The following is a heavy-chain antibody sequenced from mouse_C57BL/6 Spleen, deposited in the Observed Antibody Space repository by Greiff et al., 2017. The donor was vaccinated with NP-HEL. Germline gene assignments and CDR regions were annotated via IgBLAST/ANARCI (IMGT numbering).Heavy chain of an antibody. Sequence: EVKLMESGGGLVKPGRSLKLSCAASGFTFSDYGMHWVRQAPEKGLEWVAYISSGSSTIYYADTVKGRFTISRDNAKNTLFLQMTSLRSEDTAMYYCARRGYYYGSIPHYCDYWGQGTTLTVSS. CDR1: GFTFSDYG. CDR3: ARRGYYYGSIPHYCDY. J-gene: IGHJ2*01. CDR2: ISSGSSTI. V-gene: IGHV5-17*01. D-gene: IGHD1-1*01.